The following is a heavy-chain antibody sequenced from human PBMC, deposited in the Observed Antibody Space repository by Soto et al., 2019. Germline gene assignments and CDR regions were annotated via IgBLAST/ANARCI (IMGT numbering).Heavy chain of an antibody. D-gene: IGHD1-26*01. J-gene: IGHJ6*01. V-gene: IGHV4-59*08. CDR1: GGSISSYY. CDR2: VHHSWGS. CDR3: ARQGVGPLLGLVDV. Sequence: QVQLQESGPGLVKPSETLSLSCTVSGGSISSYYWSWFRQSPGKRMEWIGYVHHSWGSSYNPSLQIQVARTLDTSKIQFSMKVPSVTATDTAVYYCARQGVGPLLGLVDVWGQGTTVTVSS.